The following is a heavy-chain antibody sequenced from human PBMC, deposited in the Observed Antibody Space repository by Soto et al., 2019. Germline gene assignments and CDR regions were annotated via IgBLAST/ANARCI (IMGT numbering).Heavy chain of an antibody. V-gene: IGHV1-69*02. Sequence: QVQLVQSGAEVKKPGSSVKVSCKASGGTFSSYTISWVRQAPGQGLEWMGRIIPILGIANYAQKFQGRVTITADKATSTAYMELSSLRSEDTAVYYCARSYDSSGNNRPAYYYGMDVWGQGTTVTVSS. D-gene: IGHD3-22*01. CDR2: IIPILGIA. J-gene: IGHJ6*02. CDR3: ARSYDSSGNNRPAYYYGMDV. CDR1: GGTFSSYT.